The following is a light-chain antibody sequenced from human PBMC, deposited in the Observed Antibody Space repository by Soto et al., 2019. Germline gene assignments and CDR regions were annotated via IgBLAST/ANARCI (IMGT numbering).Light chain of an antibody. CDR3: QQLNSYPPFT. CDR1: QGISSY. J-gene: IGKJ3*01. V-gene: IGKV1-9*01. Sequence: DIQLTRCPSFLSASVGDRVTITCRASQGISSYLAWYQQKPGKAPKLLIYAAYTLQSGVPSRFSRSRSATEITLTTSSLQPKDFATYYCQQLNSYPPFTFGPGTKVDIK. CDR2: AAY.